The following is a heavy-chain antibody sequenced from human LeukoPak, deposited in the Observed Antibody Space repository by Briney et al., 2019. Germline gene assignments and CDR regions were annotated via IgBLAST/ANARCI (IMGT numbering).Heavy chain of an antibody. V-gene: IGHV3-30*02. CDR2: IWYDGSNK. CDR1: GFTFSSYG. CDR3: AKGVGGYTIGYYFDY. Sequence: GGSLRLSCAASGFTFSSYGMHWVRQAPGKGLEWVAVIWYDGSNKYYADSVKGRFTISRDYSKNTVYLQMNSLRAEDTAVYFCAKGVGGYTIGYYFDYWGQGTPVTVSS. J-gene: IGHJ4*02. D-gene: IGHD5-18*01.